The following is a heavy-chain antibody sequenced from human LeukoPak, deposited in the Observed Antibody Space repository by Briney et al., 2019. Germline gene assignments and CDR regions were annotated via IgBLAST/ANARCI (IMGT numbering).Heavy chain of an antibody. V-gene: IGHV1-46*01. CDR2: INPSGGST. Sequence: ASVKVSCKASGYTFTSYYMHWVRQAPGQGLEWMGIINPSGGSTSYAQKFQGRVTMTEDTSTDTAYMELSSLRSEDTAVYYCATIYYYGSGTSDYWGQGTLVTVSS. CDR1: GYTFTSYY. D-gene: IGHD3-10*01. CDR3: ATIYYYGSGTSDY. J-gene: IGHJ4*02.